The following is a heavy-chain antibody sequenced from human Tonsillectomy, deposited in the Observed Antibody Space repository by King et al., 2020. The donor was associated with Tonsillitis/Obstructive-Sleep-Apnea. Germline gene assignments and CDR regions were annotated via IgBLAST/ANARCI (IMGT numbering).Heavy chain of an antibody. J-gene: IGHJ6*02. CDR3: ARGLPPTKGEKLYWYYGMDV. CDR1: GFTFSFYA. V-gene: IGHV3-30*04. Sequence: QLVQSGGGVVQPGRSLRLSCAASGFTFSFYALHWVRQAPGKGLEWVAVISYDGSNKYYADSVKGRFTISRDNSKNTLYLQMNSLRAEDTAVYYCARGLPPTKGEKLYWYYGMDVWGQGTTVTVSS. D-gene: IGHD2-8*01. CDR2: ISYDGSNK.